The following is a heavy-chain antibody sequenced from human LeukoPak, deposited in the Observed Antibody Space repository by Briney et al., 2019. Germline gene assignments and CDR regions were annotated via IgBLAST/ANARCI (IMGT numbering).Heavy chain of an antibody. CDR1: GGSISSYY. Sequence: SETLSLTCTVSGGSISSYYWSWIRQPPGKGLEWIGYIYYSGSTNYNPSLKSRVTISVDTSKNQFSLKPSSVTAADTAVYYCARSRNWGSAFDYWGQGTLVTVSS. D-gene: IGHD7-27*01. CDR2: IYYSGST. CDR3: ARSRNWGSAFDY. V-gene: IGHV4-59*08. J-gene: IGHJ4*02.